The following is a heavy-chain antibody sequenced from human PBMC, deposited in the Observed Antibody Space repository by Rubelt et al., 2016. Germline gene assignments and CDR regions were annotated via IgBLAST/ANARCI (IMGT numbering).Heavy chain of an antibody. CDR1: GGSISSSSYY. J-gene: IGHJ6*03. CDR2: IYYSGST. D-gene: IGHD3-10*01. Sequence: QLQLQESGPGLVKPSETLSLTCTVSGGSISSSSYYWGWIRQPPGKGLEWIGSIYYSGSTYYNPSLKRRVTISVDTSKNQFSLKLSSVTAADTAVYYCARSGRNTRPYYYYMDVWGKGTTVTVSS. V-gene: IGHV4-39*01. CDR3: ARSGRNTRPYYYYMDV.